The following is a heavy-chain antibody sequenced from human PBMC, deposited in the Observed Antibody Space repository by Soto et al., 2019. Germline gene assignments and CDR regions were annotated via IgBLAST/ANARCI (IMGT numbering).Heavy chain of an antibody. Sequence: EEQLVQSGAVVKKPGESLRISCKGSGYSFSTHWINWVRQMPGKGLEWMGRIDPGDSETYYSPSFQGHVTMSVDKSINTAYLRWTTRKASDTAMYYCTTRLFGLDLWGQGTTVAVSS. CDR3: TTRLFGLDL. V-gene: IGHV5-10-1*03. CDR2: IDPGDSET. CDR1: GYSFSTHW. J-gene: IGHJ6*02.